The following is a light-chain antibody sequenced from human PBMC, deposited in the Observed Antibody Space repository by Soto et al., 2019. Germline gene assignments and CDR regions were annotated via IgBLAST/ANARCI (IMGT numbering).Light chain of an antibody. V-gene: IGKV3-15*01. CDR1: LSVSSN. J-gene: IGKJ2*01. Sequence: EIGMTQSPSTLSVSTGERATLGCRAMLSVSSNFACYQQKPGQAPRLLIYSASTSATCIPARFSGIGSGTEMTLTTSSLQSQDLAAYYRQQYNQGPLSTFGQRTKLQMK. CDR2: SAS. CDR3: QQYNQGPLST.